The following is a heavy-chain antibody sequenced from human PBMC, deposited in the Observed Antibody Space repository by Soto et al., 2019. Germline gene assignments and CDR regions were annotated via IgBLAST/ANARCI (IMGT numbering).Heavy chain of an antibody. CDR1: GFTFSSYW. Sequence: EVQLVESGGGLVQPGGSLRLSCAASGFTFSSYWMSWVRQAPGKGLEGVANIKQDGSEKNYVDSVKGRFTISRDNAKNSLYLQMNSLRAEDTAVYYCAMYSSSSGWFDPWGQGTLVTVSS. CDR2: IKQDGSEK. CDR3: AMYSSSSGWFDP. D-gene: IGHD6-6*01. J-gene: IGHJ5*02. V-gene: IGHV3-7*03.